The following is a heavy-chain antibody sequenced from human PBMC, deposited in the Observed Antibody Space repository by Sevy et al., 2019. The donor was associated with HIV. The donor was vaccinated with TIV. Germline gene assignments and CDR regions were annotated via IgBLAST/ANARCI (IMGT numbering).Heavy chain of an antibody. D-gene: IGHD3-22*01. Sequence: ASVKVSCKSSGYTFTTYDINWVRQATGQGLEWMGWMNPNSGNTGYAQKFQGRVTMTSNTSISTAYMELSSLRSEDTVVYYCARIDSSGYMGNFDYWGQGTLVTVSS. V-gene: IGHV1-8*01. CDR3: ARIDSSGYMGNFDY. J-gene: IGHJ4*02. CDR2: MNPNSGNT. CDR1: GYTFTTYD.